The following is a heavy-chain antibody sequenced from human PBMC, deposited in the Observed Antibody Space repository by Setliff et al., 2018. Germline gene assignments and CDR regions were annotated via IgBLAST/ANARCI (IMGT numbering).Heavy chain of an antibody. CDR1: GGSISDNNYY. CDR2: ISHSANK. V-gene: IGHV4-39*01. D-gene: IGHD5-12*01. J-gene: IGHJ4*02. Sequence: SETLSLTCTVSGGSISDNNYYWGWIRQSPGKELEWIGGISHSANKYYNPSFRSGVTIPVDMSKNQFSLNIDSVTAADTGVYYCARGSRFGYSGYDCAFDYWGQGMLVTVSS. CDR3: ARGSRFGYSGYDCAFDY.